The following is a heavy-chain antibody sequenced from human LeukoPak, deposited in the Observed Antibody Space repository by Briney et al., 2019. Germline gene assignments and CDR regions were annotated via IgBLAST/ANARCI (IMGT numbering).Heavy chain of an antibody. CDR2: IYYSGST. Sequence: SETLSLTCTVSGGSISSYYWSWIRQPPGKGLEWIGYIYYSGSTNYNPPLKSRVTISVDTSKNQFSLKLSSVTAADTAVYYCAREASPGGYFDYWGQGTLVTASS. CDR3: AREASPGGYFDY. CDR1: GGSISSYY. D-gene: IGHD3-16*01. J-gene: IGHJ4*02. V-gene: IGHV4-59*01.